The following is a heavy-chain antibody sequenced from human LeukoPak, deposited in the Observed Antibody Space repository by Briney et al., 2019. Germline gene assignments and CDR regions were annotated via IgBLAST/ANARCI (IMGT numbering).Heavy chain of an antibody. V-gene: IGHV3-48*01. CDR1: GFTFSTYR. CDR2: TSSSSSTI. CDR3: ARLAHDAFDI. D-gene: IGHD2-15*01. J-gene: IGHJ3*02. Sequence: GGSLRLSCAASGFTFSTYRMNWVRQAPGKGLEWVSYTSSSSSTIYYADSVKGRFTISRDNAKNSLSLQMNSLRAEDTGAYYCARLAHDAFDIWGQGTLVAVSS.